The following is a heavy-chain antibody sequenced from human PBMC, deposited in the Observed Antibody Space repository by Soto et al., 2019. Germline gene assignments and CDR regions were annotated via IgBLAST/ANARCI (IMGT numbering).Heavy chain of an antibody. J-gene: IGHJ4*02. Sequence: PGGSLRLSCETSGFTFTTFWMHLVRQVPGKDLVWVSRVSPDGSSTTYADSVKGRFTISRDNAKNTMFLQMNNLRVDDTALYFCARDQDTYGQAVFDSWGQGTLVTVSS. CDR1: GFTFTTFW. D-gene: IGHD2-15*01. CDR3: ARDQDTYGQAVFDS. CDR2: VSPDGSST. V-gene: IGHV3-74*03.